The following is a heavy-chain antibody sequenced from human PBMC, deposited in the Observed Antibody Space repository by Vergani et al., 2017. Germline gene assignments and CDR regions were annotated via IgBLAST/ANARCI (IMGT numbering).Heavy chain of an antibody. CDR3: ARGGIAAACIYGMDV. J-gene: IGHJ6*02. CDR1: GFTFSSYS. Sequence: EVQLVESGGGLVKPGGSLRLSCAASGFTFSSYSMNWVRQAPGKGLEWVSSISCSSSYIYYADSVKGRFTISRDNAKSSLYLQMNNLRSEDTAVYYCARGGIAAACIYGMDVWGQGTTVTVSS. D-gene: IGHD6-13*01. CDR2: ISCSSSYI. V-gene: IGHV3-21*03.